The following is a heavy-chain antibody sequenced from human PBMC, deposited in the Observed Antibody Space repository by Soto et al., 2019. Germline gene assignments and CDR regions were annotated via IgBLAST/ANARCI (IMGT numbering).Heavy chain of an antibody. CDR1: GYTFTSYG. CDR3: ARDLGLGLIDY. D-gene: IGHD7-27*01. CDR2: ISAYNGNT. J-gene: IGHJ4*02. V-gene: IGHV1-18*01. Sequence: QVQLVQSGAEVKKPGASVKVSCKASGYTFTSYGISWVRQAPGQGLEWMGWISAYNGNTNYAQKLQGRVTMTTDTSTRTAYMELRSLRTDGPAVYFCARDLGLGLIDYWGQGTLVTVSS.